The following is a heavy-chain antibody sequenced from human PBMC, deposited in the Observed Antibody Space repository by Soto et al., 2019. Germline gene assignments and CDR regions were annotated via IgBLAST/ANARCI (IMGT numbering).Heavy chain of an antibody. V-gene: IGHV3-74*01. Sequence: PGGSLRLSCAASGFTFSNSWMHWVRQVSGKGLEWVSRINADGTSTSYADSVKGRFTISRDNAKNTLYLHVNSLRAEDTAVYYCVKVLARGVGVPRLYFDSWGQGALGTSPQ. CDR1: GFTFSNSW. CDR3: VKVLARGVGVPRLYFDS. D-gene: IGHD2-2*01. CDR2: INADGTST. J-gene: IGHJ4*02.